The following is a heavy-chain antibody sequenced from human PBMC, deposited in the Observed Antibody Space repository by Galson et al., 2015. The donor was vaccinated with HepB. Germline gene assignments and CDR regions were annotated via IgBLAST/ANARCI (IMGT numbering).Heavy chain of an antibody. CDR2: ISGSGGST. Sequence: SLRLSCAASGFTFSSYGMHWVRQAPGKGLEWVSAISGSGGSTYYADSVKGRFTISRDNSKNTLYLQMNSLRAEDTAVYYCAKDHYDSSGYYKGDAFDIWGQGTMVTVSS. J-gene: IGHJ3*02. CDR1: GFTFSSYG. D-gene: IGHD3-22*01. V-gene: IGHV3-23*01. CDR3: AKDHYDSSGYYKGDAFDI.